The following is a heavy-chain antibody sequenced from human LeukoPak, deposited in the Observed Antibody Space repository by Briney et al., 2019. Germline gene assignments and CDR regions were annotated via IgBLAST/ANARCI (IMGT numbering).Heavy chain of an antibody. CDR3: ARDSRSGSYYDY. CDR1: GGSISSSSYY. Sequence: SETLSLTCTVSGGSISSSSYYWGWIRQPPGKGLEWIESIYYSGSTYYNPSLKSRVTISVDTSKNQFSLKLSSVTAADTAVYYCARDSRSGSYYDYWGQGTLVTVSS. CDR2: IYYSGST. V-gene: IGHV4-39*07. D-gene: IGHD1-26*01. J-gene: IGHJ4*02.